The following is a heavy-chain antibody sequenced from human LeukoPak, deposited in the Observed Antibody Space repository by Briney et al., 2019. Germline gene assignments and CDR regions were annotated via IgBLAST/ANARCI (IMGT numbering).Heavy chain of an antibody. CDR2: IKQDGSEK. V-gene: IGHV3-7*03. CDR1: GFTFISYW. J-gene: IGHJ4*02. CDR3: ARAKHPLPSSLYASDY. D-gene: IGHD2-15*01. Sequence: GGSLRLSCAAYGFTFISYWMSWVRRAPGKGLEWVASIKQDGSEKSYVDSVKGRFTISRDNANNSPSLKMNSLRAEETAVYYCARAKHPLPSSLYASDYWGQGILVTVSS.